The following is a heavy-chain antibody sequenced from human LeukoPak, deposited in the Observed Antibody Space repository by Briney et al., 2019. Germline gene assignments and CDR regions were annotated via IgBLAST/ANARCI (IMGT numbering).Heavy chain of an antibody. Sequence: GGSLRLSCAASGFTFSSYWMSWVRQAPGKGLEWVANIKKDGSEKYYVDSVKGRFTISRDNSKNTLYLQMNSLRAEDTAVYYCAKSRSYTVRDAFEIWGQGTKVTVSS. CDR2: IKKDGSEK. CDR3: AKSRSYTVRDAFEI. CDR1: GFTFSSYW. J-gene: IGHJ3*02. V-gene: IGHV3-7*03. D-gene: IGHD3-10*01.